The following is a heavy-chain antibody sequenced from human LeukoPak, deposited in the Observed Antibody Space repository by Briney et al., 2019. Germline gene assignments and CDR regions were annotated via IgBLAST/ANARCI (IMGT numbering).Heavy chain of an antibody. V-gene: IGHV3-7*03. CDR2: INPDGSEK. CDR3: ATDLNWNSF. Sequence: GGSLRLSCEVSEFTFSSYWMTWVRQAPGKGLEWVANINPDGSEKYYVDSVKGRFTISGDNAKNSLYLQMNSLRTGDTALYYCATDLNWNSFWGQGTLVTVSS. CDR1: EFTFSSYW. D-gene: IGHD1-7*01. J-gene: IGHJ4*02.